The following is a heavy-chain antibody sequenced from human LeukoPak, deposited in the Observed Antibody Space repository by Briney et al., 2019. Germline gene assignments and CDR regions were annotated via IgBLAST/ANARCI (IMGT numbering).Heavy chain of an antibody. Sequence: ASVKVSCKASGGTFSSYAISWVRQAPGQGLEWMGGIIPIFGTANYAQKFQGRVTITADESTSTAYMELSSLRSEDTAVYYCARDCGLDTAMVPFDCWGQGTLVTVSS. V-gene: IGHV1-69*13. J-gene: IGHJ4*02. D-gene: IGHD5-18*01. CDR1: GGTFSSYA. CDR2: IIPIFGTA. CDR3: ARDCGLDTAMVPFDC.